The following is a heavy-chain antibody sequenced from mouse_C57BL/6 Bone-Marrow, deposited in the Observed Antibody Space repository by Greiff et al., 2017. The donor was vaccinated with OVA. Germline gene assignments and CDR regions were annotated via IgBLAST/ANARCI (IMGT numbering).Heavy chain of an antibody. D-gene: IGHD2-3*01. CDR1: GFTFSSYA. Sequence: EVKLVESGGGLVKPGGSLKLSCAASGFTFSSYAMSWVRQTPEKRLEWVATISDGGSYTYYPDNVKGRFTISRDNAKNNLYLQMSHLKSEDTAMYYCARAMVRRAMDYWGQGTSVTVSS. CDR3: ARAMVRRAMDY. CDR2: ISDGGSYT. V-gene: IGHV5-4*03. J-gene: IGHJ4*01.